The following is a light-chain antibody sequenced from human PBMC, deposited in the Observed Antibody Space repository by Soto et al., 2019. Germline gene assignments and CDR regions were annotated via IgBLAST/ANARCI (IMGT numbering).Light chain of an antibody. V-gene: IGKV1-5*03. Sequence: DIQMTKFPSTLFGPVGDGVTSPARPSQTISSWLAWYQQKPGKAPKLLIYEASTLKSGVPSRFSGSGSGTEFTLTISSLQPDDFATYYCQHYNSYSEAFGQGTKVDIK. CDR2: EAS. CDR3: QHYNSYSEA. CDR1: QTISSW. J-gene: IGKJ1*01.